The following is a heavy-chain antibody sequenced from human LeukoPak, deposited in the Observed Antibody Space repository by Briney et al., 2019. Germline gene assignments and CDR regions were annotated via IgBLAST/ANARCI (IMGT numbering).Heavy chain of an antibody. CDR1: GFTFSSYS. CDR3: AKGWYFDL. V-gene: IGHV3-48*01. J-gene: IGHJ2*01. Sequence: GSLRLSCAASGFTFSSYSMNWVRQAPAKGLEWVSYISSSSSTIYYADSVKGRFTISRDNAKNTLYLQMNRLRVEDTAVYYCAKGWYFDLWGRGTLVTVSS. CDR2: ISSSSSTI.